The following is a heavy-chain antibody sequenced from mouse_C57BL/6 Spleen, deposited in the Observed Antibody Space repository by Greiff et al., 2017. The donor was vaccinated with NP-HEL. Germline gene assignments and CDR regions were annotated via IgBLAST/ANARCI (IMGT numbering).Heavy chain of an antibody. J-gene: IGHJ2*01. CDR1: GYTFTSYW. V-gene: IGHV1-50*01. Sequence: VQLQQPGAELVKPGASVKLSCKASGYTFTSYWMQWVKQRPGQGLEWIGEIDPSDSYTNYNQKFKGKATLTVDTSSSTAYMQLSSLTSEDSAVYYCARMCLLRGYYLDYWGQGTTLTVSS. CDR3: ARMCLLRGYYLDY. D-gene: IGHD1-1*01. CDR2: IDPSDSYT.